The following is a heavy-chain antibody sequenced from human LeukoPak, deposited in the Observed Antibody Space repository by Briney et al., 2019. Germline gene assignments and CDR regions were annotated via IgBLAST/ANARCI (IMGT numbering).Heavy chain of an antibody. CDR2: ICPDDSNT. CDR3: ARQGAAGKYYYYYMDV. Sequence: GESLKISCQGSGYNFPIYWIGWVRQMPGQSLEWMGIICPDDSNTIYGPSFQGQVTISADKSINTAYLEWSSLKASDTAIYYCARQGAAGKYYYYYMDVWGKGTTVTVSS. J-gene: IGHJ6*03. V-gene: IGHV5-51*01. D-gene: IGHD6-13*01. CDR1: GYNFPIYW.